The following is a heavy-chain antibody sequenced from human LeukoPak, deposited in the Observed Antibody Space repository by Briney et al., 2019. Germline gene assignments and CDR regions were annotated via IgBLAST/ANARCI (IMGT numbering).Heavy chain of an antibody. V-gene: IGHV3-11*01. CDR3: AKDGVSGQLLDFDY. CDR1: GFTFSDYY. Sequence: GGSLRLSCAASGFTFSDYYMSWIRQAPGKGLEWVSYISSSGSTIYYADSVKGRFTISRDNAKNSLYLQMNSLRAEDTAVYYCAKDGVSGQLLDFDYWGQGTLVTVSS. J-gene: IGHJ4*02. D-gene: IGHD2-2*01. CDR2: ISSSGSTI.